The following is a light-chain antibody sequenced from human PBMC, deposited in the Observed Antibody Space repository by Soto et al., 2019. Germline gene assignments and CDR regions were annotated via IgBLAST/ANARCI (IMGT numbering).Light chain of an antibody. V-gene: IGKV3-15*01. Sequence: EVVLTQSPATLSVSPGERATLSCRAGQSVNNKLAWYQQTPGQPPRLLIYDASTRATGVPGRFSGSGSGTEFTLTISSLQSEDFVVYYCQQYNHWPTFGQGTKLEIK. CDR1: QSVNNK. CDR3: QQYNHWPT. CDR2: DAS. J-gene: IGKJ2*01.